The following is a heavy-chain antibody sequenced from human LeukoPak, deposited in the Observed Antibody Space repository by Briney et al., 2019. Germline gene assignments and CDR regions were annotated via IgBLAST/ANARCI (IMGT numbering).Heavy chain of an antibody. V-gene: IGHV3-30*04. CDR2: ISYDGSNK. J-gene: IGHJ4*02. D-gene: IGHD3-3*01. CDR1: GFTFSSYA. CDR3: ARGKYYDFWSGYGTLDY. Sequence: GGSLRLSCAASGFTFSSYAIHWVRQAPGKGLEWVAVISYDGSNKYYADSVKGRFTISRDNSKNTLYLQMNSLRAEDTAVYYCARGKYYDFWSGYGTLDYWGQGTLVTVSS.